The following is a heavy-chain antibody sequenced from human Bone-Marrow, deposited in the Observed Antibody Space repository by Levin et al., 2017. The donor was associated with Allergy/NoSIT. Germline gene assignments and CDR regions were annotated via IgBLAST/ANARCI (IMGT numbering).Heavy chain of an antibody. D-gene: IGHD4-17*01. Sequence: GESLKISCAASGFTFSTYMHWVRQAPGEGLEGVAAISYDARDKYYLDSVRVRFSLSRDNSKNTVFLQLNRLRPDATAVYYCAKDLGGDYFYPYAFDVWGQGTMVTVSS. CDR2: ISYDARDK. V-gene: IGHV3-30*18. J-gene: IGHJ3*01. CDR1: GFTFSTY. CDR3: AKDLGGDYFYPYAFDV.